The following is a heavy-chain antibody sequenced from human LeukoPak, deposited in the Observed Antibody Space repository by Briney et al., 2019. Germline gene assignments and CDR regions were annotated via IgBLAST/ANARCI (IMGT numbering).Heavy chain of an antibody. D-gene: IGHD4-17*01. CDR3: AKDKDGDYPYYFDY. CDR2: IRYDGSNK. V-gene: IGHV3-30*02. Sequence: GGSLRLSCAASGFTFSSYGMHWVRQAPGKGLEWVAFIRYDGSNKYYADSVKGRFTISRDNSKNTLYLQMNSLRAEDTAVYYCAKDKDGDYPYYFDYWGQGTLVTVSS. CDR1: GFTFSSYG. J-gene: IGHJ4*02.